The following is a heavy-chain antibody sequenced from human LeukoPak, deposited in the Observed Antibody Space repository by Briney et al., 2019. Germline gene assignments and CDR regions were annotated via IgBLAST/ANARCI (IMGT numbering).Heavy chain of an antibody. CDR2: IYPGDSDT. CDR3: ARRSYSSRYYYMDV. D-gene: IGHD3-10*01. V-gene: IGHV5-51*01. CDR1: SYW. J-gene: IGHJ6*03. Sequence: SYWIGWVRQLPGKGLEWMGIIYPGDSDTRYSPSFQGQVTISADKSIRTGCLQWRNMKAPEPAIYSCARRSYSSRYYYMDVWGKGTTVTVSS.